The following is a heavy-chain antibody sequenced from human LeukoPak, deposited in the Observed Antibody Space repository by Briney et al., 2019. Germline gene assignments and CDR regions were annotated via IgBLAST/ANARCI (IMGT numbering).Heavy chain of an antibody. D-gene: IGHD6-13*01. V-gene: IGHV4-59*01. J-gene: IGHJ5*02. CDR1: GGSISSYY. CDR2: IYYSGST. CDR3: ARYHMRQQLVHWFGP. Sequence: SETLSLTCTVSGGSISSYYWSWIRQPPGKGLEWIGYIYYSGSTNYNPSLKSRVTISVDTSKNQFSLKLSSVTAADTAVYYCARYHMRQQLVHWFGPWGQGTLVTVSS.